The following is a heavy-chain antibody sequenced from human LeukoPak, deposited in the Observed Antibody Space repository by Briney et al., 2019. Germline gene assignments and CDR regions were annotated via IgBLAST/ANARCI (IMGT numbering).Heavy chain of an antibody. D-gene: IGHD3-3*01. V-gene: IGHV3-21*01. Sequence: GGSLRLSCAASGFTFSSYSMNWVRQAPGKGLEWVSSISTSSSYIYYADSVKGRFTISRDNAMNSLYLQMNSLRAEDTAVYYCARGNNDFWSGYPYAFDIWGQGTMVTVSS. J-gene: IGHJ3*02. CDR2: ISTSSSYI. CDR1: GFTFSSYS. CDR3: ARGNNDFWSGYPYAFDI.